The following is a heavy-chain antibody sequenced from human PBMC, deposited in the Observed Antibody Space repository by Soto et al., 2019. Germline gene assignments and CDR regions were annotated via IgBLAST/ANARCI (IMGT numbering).Heavy chain of an antibody. Sequence: GGSLRLSCSASGFIFSSYSMNWVRQAPGKGLEWVSPISGSSSYIYYADSVKGRFTISRDNAKNSLFLQMNSLRAEDTAVYYCEREDYGGLSPRLAYGGQGTQLTV. D-gene: IGHD4-17*01. CDR3: EREDYGGLSPRLAY. CDR1: GFIFSSYS. J-gene: IGHJ4*02. CDR2: ISGSSSYI. V-gene: IGHV3-21*01.